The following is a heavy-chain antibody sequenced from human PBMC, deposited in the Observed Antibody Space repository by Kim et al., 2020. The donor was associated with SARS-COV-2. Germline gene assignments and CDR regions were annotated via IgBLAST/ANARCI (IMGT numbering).Heavy chain of an antibody. CDR3: ARDGEMATTYYYYGMDV. CDR1: GFTFSSYG. Sequence: GGSLRLSCAASGFTFSSYGMHWVRQAPGKGLEWVAVIWYDGSNKYYADSVKGRFTISRDNSKNTLYLQMNSLRAEDTAVYYCARDGEMATTYYYYGMDVWGQGTTVTVSS. J-gene: IGHJ6*02. CDR2: IWYDGSNK. V-gene: IGHV3-33*01. D-gene: IGHD5-12*01.